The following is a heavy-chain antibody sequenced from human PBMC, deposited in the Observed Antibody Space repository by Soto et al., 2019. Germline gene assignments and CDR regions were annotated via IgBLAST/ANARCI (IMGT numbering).Heavy chain of an antibody. CDR2: MNPNSGNT. CDR1: GYTFTSYD. J-gene: IGHJ4*02. CDR3: ARPTGAAADFDY. D-gene: IGHD3-10*01. Sequence: ASVKVSCKASGYTFTSYDINWVRQATGQGLEWMGWMNPNSGNTGYAQKFQGRVTMTRNTSISTAYMELSSLRSEDTAVYYCARPTGAAADFDYWGQGTLVTVSS. V-gene: IGHV1-8*01.